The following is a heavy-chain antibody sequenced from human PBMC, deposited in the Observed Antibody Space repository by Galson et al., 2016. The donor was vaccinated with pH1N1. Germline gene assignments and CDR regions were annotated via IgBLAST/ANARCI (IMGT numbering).Heavy chain of an antibody. Sequence: QSGAEVKKPGESLKISCQGSGNTFSTSWIGWVRQMPGKDLEWMGIISLGGSYIRYRPSFHGQVSISADKSINTVYLQWGSLKASDTAIYYCARQNDYGDYRGDAFDSWGQGTMVTVSS. CDR1: GNTFSTSW. J-gene: IGHJ3*02. V-gene: IGHV5-51*01. CDR2: ISLGGSYI. CDR3: ARQNDYGDYRGDAFDS. D-gene: IGHD4-17*01.